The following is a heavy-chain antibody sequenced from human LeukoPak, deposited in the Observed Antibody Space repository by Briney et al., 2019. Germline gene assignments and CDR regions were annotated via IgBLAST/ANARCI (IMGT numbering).Heavy chain of an antibody. J-gene: IGHJ5*02. D-gene: IGHD2/OR15-2a*01. CDR3: ARERGETTYFDP. V-gene: IGHV1-46*01. Sequence: ASVKVSCKASGYTXTSXYMHWVRQAPGXXLXSMGIINPSGGSTSYAQKFQGRVTMTRDTSTSTVYMELSSLRSEDTAVYYCARERGETTYFDPWGQGTLVTVSS. CDR1: GYTXTSXY. CDR2: INPSGGST.